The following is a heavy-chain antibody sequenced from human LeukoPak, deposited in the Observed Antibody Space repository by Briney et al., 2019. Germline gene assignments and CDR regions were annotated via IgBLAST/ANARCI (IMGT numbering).Heavy chain of an antibody. CDR3: ARAMYSTDDY. CDR1: GGSVSSGSYY. CDR2: IYYSGST. D-gene: IGHD6-13*01. V-gene: IGHV4-61*01. Sequence: SETLSLTCTVSGGSVSSGSYYWSWIRQPPGKGLEWIGYIYYSGSTNYNPSLKSRVTISVDTSKNQFSLKLSSVTAADTAVYYCARAMYSTDDYWGQGTLVTVSS. J-gene: IGHJ4*02.